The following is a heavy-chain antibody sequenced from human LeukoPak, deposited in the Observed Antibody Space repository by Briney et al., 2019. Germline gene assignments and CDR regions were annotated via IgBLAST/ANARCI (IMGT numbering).Heavy chain of an antibody. D-gene: IGHD3-22*01. Sequence: SETLSLTCAVSGGSISSTNWWSWVRQPPGKGLEWIGEIYHSGSTNYNPSLKSRVTMSVDTSKNQFSLKLSSVTAADTAVYYCAKGAPEYYDSSGYPDYYYYYMDVWGKGTTVTVSS. CDR1: GGSISSTNW. V-gene: IGHV4-4*02. CDR2: IYHSGST. CDR3: AKGAPEYYDSSGYPDYYYYYMDV. J-gene: IGHJ6*03.